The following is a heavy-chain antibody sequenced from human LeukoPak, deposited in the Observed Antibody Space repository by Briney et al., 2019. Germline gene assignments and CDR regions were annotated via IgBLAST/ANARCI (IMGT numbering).Heavy chain of an antibody. CDR1: GFTFDDYA. CDR2: ISWNSGSI. CDR3: ATDLTRRWELLPSPFDY. Sequence: SLLLSCAASGFTFDDYAMQWVRQAPGRGLEWVAGISWNSGSICYADSVKGRFTISRDTAKNSLYLQMNSLRAEDTALYYCATDLTRRWELLPSPFDYSGQGTLVTVSS. V-gene: IGHV3-9*01. J-gene: IGHJ4*02. D-gene: IGHD1-26*01.